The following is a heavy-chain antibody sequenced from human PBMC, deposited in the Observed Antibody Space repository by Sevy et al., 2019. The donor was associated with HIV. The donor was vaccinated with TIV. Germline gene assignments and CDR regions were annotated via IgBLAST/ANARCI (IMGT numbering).Heavy chain of an antibody. CDR3: AKEHISGCY. Sequence: GGSLRLSCAASGFTFISYAMTWVRQAPGKGLEWVSAISPSGGSTYYADSVKGRFTISRDNSKNTVELQMKSLRVEDTALYYCAKEHISGCYWGQGILVTVSP. CDR1: GFTFISYA. J-gene: IGHJ4*02. D-gene: IGHD6-19*01. V-gene: IGHV3-23*01. CDR2: ISPSGGST.